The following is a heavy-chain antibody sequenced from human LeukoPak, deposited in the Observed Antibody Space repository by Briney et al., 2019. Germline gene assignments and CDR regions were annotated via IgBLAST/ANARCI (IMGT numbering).Heavy chain of an antibody. D-gene: IGHD6-13*01. CDR1: GFTFSSYG. J-gene: IGHJ4*02. V-gene: IGHV3-33*06. Sequence: GGSLRLSCAASGFTFSSYGMHWVRQAQGKGLEWVAVIWYDGSNKYYADSVKGRFTISRDNSKNTLYLQMNSLRAEDTAVYYCAKEPAAAEYFFDYWGQGTLVTVSA. CDR3: AKEPAAAEYFFDY. CDR2: IWYDGSNK.